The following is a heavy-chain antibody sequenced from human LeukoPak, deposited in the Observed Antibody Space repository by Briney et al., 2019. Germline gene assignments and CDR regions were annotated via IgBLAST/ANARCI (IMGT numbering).Heavy chain of an antibody. D-gene: IGHD3-22*01. J-gene: IGHJ4*02. V-gene: IGHV3-23*01. Sequence: PGGSLRLSCAASGFTFDDYAMHWVRQAPGKGLEWVSAISGSGGSTYYADSVKGRFTISRDNSKNTLYLQMNSLRAEDTAVYYCATTSYYDSSGYYYYWGQGTLVTVSS. CDR1: GFTFDDYA. CDR3: ATTSYYDSSGYYYY. CDR2: ISGSGGST.